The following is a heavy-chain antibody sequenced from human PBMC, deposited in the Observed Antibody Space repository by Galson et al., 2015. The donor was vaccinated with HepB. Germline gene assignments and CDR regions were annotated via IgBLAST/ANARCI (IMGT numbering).Heavy chain of an antibody. Sequence: QSGAEVKKPGESLRISCKGSGYSFTSYWISWVRQMPGKGLEWMGRIDPSDSYTNYSPSFQGHVTISADKSISTAYLQWSSLKASDTAMYYCARRAPLHSASSGYYYYYYGMDVWGQGTTVTVSS. D-gene: IGHD3-22*01. CDR3: ARRAPLHSASSGYYYYYYGMDV. V-gene: IGHV5-10-1*01. CDR1: GYSFTSYW. CDR2: IDPSDSYT. J-gene: IGHJ6*02.